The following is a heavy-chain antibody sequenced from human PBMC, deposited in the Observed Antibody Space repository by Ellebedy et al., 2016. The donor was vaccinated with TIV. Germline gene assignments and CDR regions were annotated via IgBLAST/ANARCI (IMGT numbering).Heavy chain of an antibody. Sequence: SETLSLTCTVSGDSISSSRDHWGWIRQPPGKGLEWIGSIYYSGYTYYNPSLKSQVSISVDTSKNQFSLEVRSATAADTAVYYCARLLDYDSSGPDYWGQGTLVTVSS. CDR3: ARLLDYDSSGPDY. D-gene: IGHD3-22*01. CDR1: GDSISSSRDH. V-gene: IGHV4-39*01. J-gene: IGHJ4*02. CDR2: IYYSGYT.